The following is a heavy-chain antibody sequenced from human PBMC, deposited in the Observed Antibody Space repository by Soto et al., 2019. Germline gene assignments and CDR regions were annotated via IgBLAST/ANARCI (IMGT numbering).Heavy chain of an antibody. Sequence: GRSMSLSCAAAGGNCSSYAVSWVSQAQGKGLEWVSAISGSGGSTYYADSVKGRFTISRDNSKNTLYLQMNSLRAEDTAVYYCAKEPRYDTSGYYLRYFDYWGQGTLVTVSS. V-gene: IGHV3-23*01. CDR3: AKEPRYDTSGYYLRYFDY. J-gene: IGHJ4*02. CDR2: ISGSGGST. CDR1: GGNCSSYA. D-gene: IGHD3-22*01.